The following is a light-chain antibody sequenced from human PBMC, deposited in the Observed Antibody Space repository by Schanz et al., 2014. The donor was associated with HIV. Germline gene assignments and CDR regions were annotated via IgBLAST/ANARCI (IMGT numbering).Light chain of an antibody. V-gene: IGKV3-15*01. CDR3: QQYNNWPPAYT. J-gene: IGKJ2*01. CDR2: GAS. CDR1: QSVSSN. Sequence: EIVLTQSPGTLPLSPGERVTLSCRASQSVSSNLAWYQQKPGHAPRLLIYGASTRATGIPARFSGSGSGTEFTLTISSLQSEDFAVYYCQQYNNWPPAYTFGQGTKLQIK.